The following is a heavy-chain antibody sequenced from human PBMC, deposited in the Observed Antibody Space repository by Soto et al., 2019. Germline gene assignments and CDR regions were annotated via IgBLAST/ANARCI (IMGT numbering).Heavy chain of an antibody. Sequence: GASVKVSCKASGDTFSSYAGNWVRQAPGRGLEWMGRIITVLGTTDYAQNFKGRLTITAEKSTKTVYMELSSLRSEDTAVYYCARRRYCGYDCYHKHYYGMDVWGQGTTVTVSS. J-gene: IGHJ6*02. V-gene: IGHV1-69*04. D-gene: IGHD2-21*01. CDR3: ARRRYCGYDCYHKHYYGMDV. CDR2: IITVLGTT. CDR1: GDTFSSYA.